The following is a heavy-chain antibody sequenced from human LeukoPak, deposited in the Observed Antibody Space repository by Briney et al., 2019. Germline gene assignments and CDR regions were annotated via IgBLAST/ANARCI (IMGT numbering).Heavy chain of an antibody. CDR3: ARAPTVPGYYGMDV. D-gene: IGHD4-17*01. J-gene: IGHJ6*02. V-gene: IGHV1-69*04. CDR1: GGTFSSYA. CDR2: IIPILGIA. Sequence: SVKVSCKASGGTFSSYAISWVRQAPGQGLEWMGRIIPILGIANYAQKFQGRVTITADKSTSTAYMELSSLRPEDTAVYYCARAPTVPGYYGMDVWGQGTTVTVSS.